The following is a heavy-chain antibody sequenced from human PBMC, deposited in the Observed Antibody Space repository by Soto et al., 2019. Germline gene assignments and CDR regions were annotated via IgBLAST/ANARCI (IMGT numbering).Heavy chain of an antibody. CDR2: ISNSGSS. V-gene: IGHV4-61*08. CDR3: ARSSTSAKYFDY. Sequence: SETLSLTCTVSGDSISRGAYYWTWIRQHPGKGLEWIGYISNSGSSNYNPSLKSRVTILLDTSKNQLSLKLSSVTAADTAVYYCARSSTSAKYFDYWGQGTLVTVSS. J-gene: IGHJ4*02. CDR1: GDSISRGAYY. D-gene: IGHD2-2*01.